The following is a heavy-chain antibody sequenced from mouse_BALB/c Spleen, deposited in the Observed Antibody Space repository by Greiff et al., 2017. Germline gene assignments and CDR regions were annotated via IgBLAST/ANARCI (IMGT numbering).Heavy chain of an antibody. CDR2: IYPYNGGT. D-gene: IGHD1-2*01. CDR1: GYTFTDYN. V-gene: IGHV1S29*02. J-gene: IGHJ3*01. Sequence: VQLQQSGPELVKPGASVKISCKASGYTFTDYNMHWVQQSHGKSLEWIGYIYPYNGGTGYNQKFKSKATLTVDNSSSTAYMELRSLTSEDSAVYYCAKLRPFAYWGQGTLVTVSA. CDR3: AKLRPFAY.